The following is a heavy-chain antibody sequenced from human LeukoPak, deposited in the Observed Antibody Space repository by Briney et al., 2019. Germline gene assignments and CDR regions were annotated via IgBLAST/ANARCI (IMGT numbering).Heavy chain of an antibody. V-gene: IGHV4-61*02. D-gene: IGHD3-10*01. CDR2: IHTSGST. Sequence: SETLSLTCTVSGDSISSGNSHWSWIRLPAGRGLEWIGRIHTSGSTNYNPSLKSRVAISADTPKNQFSLKLSSVTAADTAVYYCARQGLLLTSVNYFDPWGQGTLVTVSS. J-gene: IGHJ5*02. CDR1: GDSISSGNSH. CDR3: ARQGLLLTSVNYFDP.